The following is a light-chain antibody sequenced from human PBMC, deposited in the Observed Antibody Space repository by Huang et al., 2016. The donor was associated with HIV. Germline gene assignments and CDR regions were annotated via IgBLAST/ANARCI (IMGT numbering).Light chain of an antibody. CDR1: QSVISNY. Sequence: EIVLTQSPGTLSLSPGERATLSCRASQSVISNYLAWYQQRPGQAPRLLIDGASSRATGIPDRFSGSGSGTDFTLTISRLEPEDFAVYYCQQYGSSPRTFGQGTKLEIK. CDR3: QQYGSSPRT. CDR2: GAS. V-gene: IGKV3-20*01. J-gene: IGKJ2*01.